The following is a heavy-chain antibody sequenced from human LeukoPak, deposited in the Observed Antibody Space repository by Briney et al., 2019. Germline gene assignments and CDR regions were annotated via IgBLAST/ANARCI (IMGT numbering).Heavy chain of an antibody. CDR1: GGSISSGSYY. Sequence: PSETLSLTCTASGGSISSGSYYWSWIRQPAGKGLEWIGRIYTSGSTNYNPSLKSRVTISVDTSKNQFSLKLSSVTAADTAVYYCARADEYSSSSGLWFDPWGQGTLVTVSS. V-gene: IGHV4-61*02. D-gene: IGHD6-6*01. CDR2: IYTSGST. CDR3: ARADEYSSSSGLWFDP. J-gene: IGHJ5*02.